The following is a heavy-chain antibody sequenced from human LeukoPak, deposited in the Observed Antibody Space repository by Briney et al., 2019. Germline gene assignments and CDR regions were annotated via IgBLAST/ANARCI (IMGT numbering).Heavy chain of an antibody. CDR1: EYTFTNYD. D-gene: IGHD3-10*01. Sequence: ASVKVSCKASEYTFTNYDINWVRRATGQGLEWMGWMSPHFGSAGYAQKFKGRVTMTRDTSTSTAYLGVGSLRSEDTAMYYCARHGRGADAFDIWGQGTMVIVSS. CDR2: MSPHFGSA. V-gene: IGHV1-8*01. CDR3: ARHGRGADAFDI. J-gene: IGHJ3*02.